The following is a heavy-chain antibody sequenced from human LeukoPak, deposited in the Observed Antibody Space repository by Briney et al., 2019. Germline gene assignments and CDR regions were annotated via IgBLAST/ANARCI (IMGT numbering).Heavy chain of an antibody. D-gene: IGHD5-18*01. J-gene: IGHJ4*02. Sequence: RGSLRLSCAASGFTFSSYIMNWVRQAPGKGLEWVSSISSSSSYIYYADSVKGRFTISRDNAKNSLYLQMSSLRAEDTAVYYCARDSSDGYSYADYWGQGTLVTVSS. CDR2: ISSSSSYI. CDR3: ARDSSDGYSYADY. V-gene: IGHV3-21*01. CDR1: GFTFSSYI.